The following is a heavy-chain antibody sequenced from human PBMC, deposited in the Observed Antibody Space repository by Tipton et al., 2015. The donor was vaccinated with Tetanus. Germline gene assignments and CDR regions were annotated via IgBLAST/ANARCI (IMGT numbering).Heavy chain of an antibody. V-gene: IGHV4-4*02. CDR3: ARTFFVTGSRIRGGCPFDL. D-gene: IGHD3-10*01. Sequence: TLSLTCDVSGGPVSSSNWWSWVRQAPGKGLEWIGEIYYSGTTNYNPSLKSRVTISVDTSRNLFSLKMTSVTAADTAVYYCARTFFVTGSRIRGGCPFDLWGQGTLVTVSS. J-gene: IGHJ3*01. CDR2: IYYSGTT. CDR1: GGPVSSSNW.